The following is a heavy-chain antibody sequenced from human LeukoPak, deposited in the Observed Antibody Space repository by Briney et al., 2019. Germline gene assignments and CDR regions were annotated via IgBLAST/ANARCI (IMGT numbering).Heavy chain of an antibody. CDR2: IKHDGSEK. CDR3: AKDYWDGSYYGDY. Sequence: GGSLRLSCAASGFTFSSYWMSWVRQAPGKGLEWVANIKHDGSEKYYLDSVKGRFTISRDNAKNSLYLQMNSLRAEDTAVYYCAKDYWDGSYYGDYWGQGTLVTVSS. J-gene: IGHJ4*02. D-gene: IGHD1-26*01. CDR1: GFTFSSYW. V-gene: IGHV3-7*01.